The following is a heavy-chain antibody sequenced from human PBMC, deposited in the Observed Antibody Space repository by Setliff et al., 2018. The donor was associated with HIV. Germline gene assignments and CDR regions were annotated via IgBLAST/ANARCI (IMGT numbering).Heavy chain of an antibody. CDR1: GGTFIRYA. Sequence: ASVKVSCKASGGTFIRYAFNWVRQAPGQGLEWMGEIIPIFGIPSYAQRFQDRVTITADESTNTAYMELSSLRSEDTAVYYCAIVTELDYYGGSGPTHLLFDSWGQGTLATVSS. D-gene: IGHD3-22*01. J-gene: IGHJ4*02. CDR3: AIVTELDYYGGSGPTHLLFDS. CDR2: IIPIFGIP. V-gene: IGHV1-69*13.